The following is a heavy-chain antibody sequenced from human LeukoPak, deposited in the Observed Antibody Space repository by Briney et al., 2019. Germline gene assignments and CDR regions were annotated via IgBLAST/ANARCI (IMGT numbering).Heavy chain of an antibody. CDR2: ISSAALST. V-gene: IGHV3-48*03. CDR3: VRDVGDYGLYYFDY. CDR1: GFTFSSYE. Sequence: GGSLRLSCAASGFTFSSYEMNWVRQAPGKGLEWISHISSAALSTYYADSVKGRFTISRDNARNSLYLQMNSLRAEDTAVYYCVRDVGDYGLYYFDYWGQGTLVTVSS. J-gene: IGHJ4*02. D-gene: IGHD4-17*01.